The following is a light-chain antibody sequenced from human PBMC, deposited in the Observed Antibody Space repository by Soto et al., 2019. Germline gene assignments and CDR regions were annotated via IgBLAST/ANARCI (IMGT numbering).Light chain of an antibody. Sequence: EIVLTQSPGTLSLSPGERATLSCRASQSVISSYLAWYQQKPGQAPRLLIYGASGRATGIPDRFSGSGSGTDFTLTISRLEPEDVAVYYCQQYGSSLGLTFGGGTKVEIK. CDR2: GAS. J-gene: IGKJ4*01. V-gene: IGKV3-20*01. CDR1: QSVISSY. CDR3: QQYGSSLGLT.